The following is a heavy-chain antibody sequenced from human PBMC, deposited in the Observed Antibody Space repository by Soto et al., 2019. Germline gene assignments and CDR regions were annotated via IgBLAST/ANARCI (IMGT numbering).Heavy chain of an antibody. Sequence: TLSLTCTVSGGSISSYYWSWIRQPPGKGLEWIGYIYYSGSTNYNPSLKSRVTISVDTSKNQFSLKLSSVTAADTAVYYCARSRWGLVGAIEYYFDYWGQGTLVTVSS. CDR1: GGSISSYY. J-gene: IGHJ4*02. V-gene: IGHV4-59*01. CDR2: IYYSGST. CDR3: ARSRWGLVGAIEYYFDY. D-gene: IGHD1-26*01.